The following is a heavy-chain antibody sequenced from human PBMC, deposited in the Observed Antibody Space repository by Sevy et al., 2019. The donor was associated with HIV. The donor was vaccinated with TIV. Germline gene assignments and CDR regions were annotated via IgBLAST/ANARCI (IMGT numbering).Heavy chain of an antibody. CDR1: GFTFSIYG. D-gene: IGHD2-21*02. J-gene: IGHJ5*02. CDR2: IWYDGSNK. V-gene: IGHV3-33*01. CDR3: ARDLAAHCGGDCHTLFS. Sequence: GGSLRLSCAASGFTFSIYGMHWVRQAPGKGLEWVAVIWYDGSNKYYADSVKGRFTISRDNSKNTLYLQMNSLRAEDTAVYYCARDLAAHCGGDCHTLFSWGQGTLVTVSS.